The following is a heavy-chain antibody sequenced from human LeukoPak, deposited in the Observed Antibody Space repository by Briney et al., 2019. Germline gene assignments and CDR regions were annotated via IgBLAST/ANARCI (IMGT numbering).Heavy chain of an antibody. Sequence: PGGSLRLSCAASGFTFSNYGMHWVRQAPGKGLEWVALIWYDGSNKYYTDSVKGRLTISRDNSKDTLFLQMNCLRAEDTAVYYCAREGPRGNSQFDYWGQGTLVTVSS. D-gene: IGHD2/OR15-2a*01. CDR1: GFTFSNYG. J-gene: IGHJ4*02. V-gene: IGHV3-33*01. CDR3: AREGPRGNSQFDY. CDR2: IWYDGSNK.